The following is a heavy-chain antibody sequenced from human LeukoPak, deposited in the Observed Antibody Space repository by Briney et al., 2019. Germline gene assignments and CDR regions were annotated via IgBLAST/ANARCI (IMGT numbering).Heavy chain of an antibody. Sequence: SETLSLTCTVSGYSISSGYYWGWIRQPPGKGLEWIGYIYYSGSTNYNPSLKSRVTISVDTSKNQFSLKLSSVTAADTAVYYCARVGIAAAGTYYYYYYMDVWGKGTTVTVSS. J-gene: IGHJ6*03. CDR2: IYYSGST. CDR1: GYSISSGYY. CDR3: ARVGIAAAGTYYYYYYMDV. D-gene: IGHD6-13*01. V-gene: IGHV4-61*01.